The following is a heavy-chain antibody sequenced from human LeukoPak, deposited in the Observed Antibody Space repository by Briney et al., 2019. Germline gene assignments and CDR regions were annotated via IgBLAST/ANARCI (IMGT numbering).Heavy chain of an antibody. CDR1: GGSISSYY. Sequence: SETLSLTCTVSGGSISSYYWGWIRQLPGKVMEWIGYIYYSGSTNYNLSLKSRVTISVDTSKNQFSLKLSSVPAADTAVYYCARIYSSGSYYFDYWGQGTLVTVSS. CDR2: IYYSGST. V-gene: IGHV4-59*01. D-gene: IGHD5-18*01. J-gene: IGHJ4*02. CDR3: ARIYSSGSYYFDY.